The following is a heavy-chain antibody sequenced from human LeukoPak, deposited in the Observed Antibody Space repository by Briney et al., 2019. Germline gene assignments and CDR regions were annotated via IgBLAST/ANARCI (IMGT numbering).Heavy chain of an antibody. V-gene: IGHV3-7*01. CDR2: IKQDGSEK. CDR3: ARGGPAVVILPAAVVPY. J-gene: IGHJ4*02. Sequence: GGSLRLSCAASGFTFSSYWMSWVRQAPGKGLEWVANIKQDGSEKYYVDSVKGRFTISRDNAKNSLYLQMNTLRAEDTAVYYCARGGPAVVILPAAVVPYWGQGTLVTVSS. D-gene: IGHD2-2*01. CDR1: GFTFSSYW.